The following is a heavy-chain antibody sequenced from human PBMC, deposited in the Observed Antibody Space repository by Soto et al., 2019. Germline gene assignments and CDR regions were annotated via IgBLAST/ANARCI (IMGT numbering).Heavy chain of an antibody. CDR1: GFTFSDYY. CDR2: ISSSGSTI. CDR3: ARDLMITFGGVIVTGGFDY. J-gene: IGHJ4*02. D-gene: IGHD3-16*02. Sequence: QVQLVESGGGLVKPGGSLRLSCAASGFTFSDYYMSWIRQAPGKGLEWVSYISSSGSTIYYADSVKGRFTISRDNAKNSRSLQMNSLRAEDTAVYYCARDLMITFGGVIVTGGFDYWGQGTLVTVSS. V-gene: IGHV3-11*01.